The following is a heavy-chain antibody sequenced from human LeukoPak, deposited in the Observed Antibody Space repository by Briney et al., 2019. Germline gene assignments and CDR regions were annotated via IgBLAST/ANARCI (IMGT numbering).Heavy chain of an antibody. D-gene: IGHD3-3*01. J-gene: IGHJ6*03. CDR1: GGSFSGYY. CDR2: INHRGST. Sequence: SETLSLTCAVYGGSFSGYYWSWLRQPPGKGLEWIGEINHRGSTNYNPSLKSRVTISVDTSKNQFSLKLSSVTAEDTAVYYCARGNYDFWSAYSYYYYYYMDVWGKGTTVTVSS. CDR3: ARGNYDFWSAYSYYYYYYMDV. V-gene: IGHV4-34*01.